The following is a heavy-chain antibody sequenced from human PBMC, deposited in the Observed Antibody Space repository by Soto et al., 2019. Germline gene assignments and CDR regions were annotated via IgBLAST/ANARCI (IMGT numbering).Heavy chain of an antibody. V-gene: IGHV3-33*01. J-gene: IGHJ4*02. CDR1: GFTFSSYG. D-gene: IGHD3-10*01. CDR2: IWYDGSNK. CDR3: ARGDLGELLLIDY. Sequence: GGSLRLSCAAFGFTFSSYGMHWVRQAPGKGLEWVAVIWYDGSNKYYADSVKGRFTISRDNSKNTLYLQMNSLRAEDTAVYYCARGDLGELLLIDYWGQGTLVTVSS.